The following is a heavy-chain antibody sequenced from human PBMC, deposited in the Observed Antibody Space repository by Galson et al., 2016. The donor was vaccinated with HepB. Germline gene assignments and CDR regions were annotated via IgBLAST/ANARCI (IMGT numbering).Heavy chain of an antibody. CDR3: SRRPEEERRYFDL. CDR2: ISITSGYK. V-gene: IGHV3-21*01. Sequence: SLRLSCAASGFTFSTYSMNWVRQAPGKGLEWVSFISITSGYKYYADSLKGRVTISRDNAKNSLYLQMNSLRAEDTAVYYCSRRPEEERRYFDLWGRGTLVTVSS. CDR1: GFTFSTYS. D-gene: IGHD1-14*01. J-gene: IGHJ2*01.